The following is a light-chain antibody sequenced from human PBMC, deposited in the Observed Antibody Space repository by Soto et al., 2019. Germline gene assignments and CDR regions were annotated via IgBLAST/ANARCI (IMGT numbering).Light chain of an antibody. V-gene: IGLV2-14*01. Sequence: QSALTQPASVSGSPGQSITISCTGTSSDIGGYNFVSWYQQYPGKAPKLMIFGVSDRPSGVSNRFSGSKSGNTASLTIYGLQADDEADYYCSSYKTTTTVVVFGGGTKLTVL. J-gene: IGLJ2*01. CDR2: GVS. CDR3: SSYKTTTTVVV. CDR1: SSDIGGYNF.